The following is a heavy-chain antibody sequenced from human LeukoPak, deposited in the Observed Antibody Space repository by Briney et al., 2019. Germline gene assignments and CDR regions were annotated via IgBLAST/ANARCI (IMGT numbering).Heavy chain of an antibody. CDR1: GYTFTSYD. J-gene: IGHJ3*02. D-gene: IGHD3-3*01. Sequence: ASVKVSCKASGYTFTSYDINWVRQATGQGLEWMGWMNPNSGNTGYAQKFQGRVTITRNTSISTAYMELSSLRSEDTAVYYCARAHDFWSGYFDAFDIWGQGTMVTVSS. CDR3: ARAHDFWSGYFDAFDI. CDR2: MNPNSGNT. V-gene: IGHV1-8*03.